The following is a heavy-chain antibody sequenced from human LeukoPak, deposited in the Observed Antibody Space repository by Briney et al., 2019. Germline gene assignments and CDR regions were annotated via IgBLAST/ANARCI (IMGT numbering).Heavy chain of an antibody. V-gene: IGHV3-74*01. CDR2: ISSDGSTT. Sequence: GGSLRLSCAASGFTFSSYWMHWVRQAPGKGLVWVSRISSDGSTTDCADSVKGRFTISRDNAKNTLYLQMNSLRAEDSAVYYCARDAAAANFDYWGQGTLVPVSS. CDR3: ARDAAAANFDY. D-gene: IGHD6-13*01. CDR1: GFTFSSYW. J-gene: IGHJ4*02.